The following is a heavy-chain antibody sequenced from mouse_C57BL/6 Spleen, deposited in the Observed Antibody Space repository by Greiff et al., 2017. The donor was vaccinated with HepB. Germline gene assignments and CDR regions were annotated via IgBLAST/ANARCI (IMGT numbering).Heavy chain of an antibody. CDR1: GYAFSSSW. CDR3: AREGIYDGYYRYAMDY. Sequence: QVQLQQSGPELVKPGASVKISCKASGYAFSSSWMNWVKQRPGKGLEWIGRIYPGDGDTNYNGKFKGKATLTADKSSSTAYMQLSSLTSEDSAVYFCAREGIYDGYYRYAMDYWGQGTSVTVSS. CDR2: IYPGDGDT. D-gene: IGHD2-3*01. J-gene: IGHJ4*01. V-gene: IGHV1-82*01.